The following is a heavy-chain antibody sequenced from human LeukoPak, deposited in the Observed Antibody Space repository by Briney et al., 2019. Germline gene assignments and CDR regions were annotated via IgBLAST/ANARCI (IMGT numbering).Heavy chain of an antibody. V-gene: IGHV3-23*01. J-gene: IGHJ4*02. CDR2: ISGTGSST. CDR3: AARPPRAVAGPFDY. Sequence: PGGSLRLSCAASGFTFSSYAMGCVRQAPGKGLEWVSTISGTGSSTYYADSVKGRFTISRDSSKNTLSLQMNSLRAEDTAVYYCAARPPRAVAGPFDYWGQGTLVTVSS. D-gene: IGHD6-19*01. CDR1: GFTFSSYA.